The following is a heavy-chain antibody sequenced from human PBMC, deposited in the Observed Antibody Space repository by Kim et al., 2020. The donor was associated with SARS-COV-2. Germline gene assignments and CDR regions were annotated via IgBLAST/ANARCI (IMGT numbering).Heavy chain of an antibody. CDR1: GDSVSSNSAA. D-gene: IGHD2-2*03. CDR3: ARAGFVGYCSSTSCYALDY. CDR2: TYYRSKWYN. Sequence: SQTLSLTCAISGDSVSSNSAAWNWIRQSPSRGLEWLGRTYYRSKWYNYYAVSVKSRITINPDTSKNQFSLQLNSVTPEDTAVYYCARAGFVGYCSSTSCYALDYWGQGTLVTVSS. V-gene: IGHV6-1*01. J-gene: IGHJ4*02.